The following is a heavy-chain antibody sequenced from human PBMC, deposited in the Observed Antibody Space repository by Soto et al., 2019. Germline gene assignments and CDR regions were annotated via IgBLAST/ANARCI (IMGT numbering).Heavy chain of an antibody. J-gene: IGHJ3*02. Sequence: PSETLSLTCAVSVGSISSGGYSWSWIRQPPGKGLEWIGYIYHSGSTYYNPSLKSRVTISVDRSKNQFSLKLSSVTAADTAVYYCARQHREKTYYDFWSGYGFGAFDIWGQGTMVTVSS. CDR3: ARQHREKTYYDFWSGYGFGAFDI. D-gene: IGHD3-3*01. V-gene: IGHV4-30-2*01. CDR2: IYHSGST. CDR1: VGSISSGGYS.